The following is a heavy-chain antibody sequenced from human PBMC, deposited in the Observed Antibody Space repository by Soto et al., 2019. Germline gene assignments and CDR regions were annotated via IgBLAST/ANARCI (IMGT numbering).Heavy chain of an antibody. CDR1: GGSISSDGYS. V-gene: IGHV4-30-2*01. J-gene: IGHJ5*02. CDR2: IYHSGST. Sequence: QLQLQESGSGLVKPSQTLSLTCAVSGGSISSDGYSWSWIRQPPGKGLEWIGYIYHSGSTYYNPSLKSRVIISLDRSKNQFALKLSSVTAADTAVYYCASTKDVDRVARINWFDPWGQGTLVTVSP. D-gene: IGHD5-12*01. CDR3: ASTKDVDRVARINWFDP.